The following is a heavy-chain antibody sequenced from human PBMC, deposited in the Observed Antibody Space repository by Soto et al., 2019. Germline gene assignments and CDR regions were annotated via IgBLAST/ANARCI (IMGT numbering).Heavy chain of an antibody. D-gene: IGHD6-19*01. J-gene: IGHJ5*02. V-gene: IGHV3-30*03. CDR2: ISYDGSNK. CDR1: GFTFSSYG. Sequence: QVQLVESGGGVVQPGRSLRLSCAASGFTFSSYGMHWVRQAPGKGLEWVAVISYDGSNKYYADSVKGLFTISRDNSKHTPYRQMNSLRAEDTAVYYSATAPYSSGDWFDPWGQGTLVTVSS. CDR3: ATAPYSSGDWFDP.